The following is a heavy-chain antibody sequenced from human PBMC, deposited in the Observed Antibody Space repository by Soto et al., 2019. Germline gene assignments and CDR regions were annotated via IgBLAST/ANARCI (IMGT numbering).Heavy chain of an antibody. CDR3: ARVSGSYYYGMDV. CDR2: IYHSGST. D-gene: IGHD1-26*01. Sequence: PSETLSLTCAVSRGSISSSNWWSWVRQPPGKGLEWIGEIYHSGSTNYNPSLKSRVTISVDKSKNQFSLKLSSVTAADTAVYYCARVSGSYYYGMDVWGQGTTVT. J-gene: IGHJ6*02. V-gene: IGHV4-4*02. CDR1: RGSISSSNW.